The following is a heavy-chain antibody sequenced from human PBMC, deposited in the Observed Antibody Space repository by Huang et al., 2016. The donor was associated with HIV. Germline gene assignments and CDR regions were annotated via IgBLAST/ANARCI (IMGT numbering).Heavy chain of an antibody. Sequence: VQLVQSGAEVKKPGESLKISCKGSGYSFVSYWIAWVRQMPGKGLEWMGIIFPDDSDTTYSPSFEGQVTISADKSSGTAYLQWSSLKASDTAMYYCARRFSSSSGYFDYWGQGSLVTVSS. J-gene: IGHJ4*02. V-gene: IGHV5-51*01. CDR2: IFPDDSDT. D-gene: IGHD6-6*01. CDR3: ARRFSSSSGYFDY. CDR1: GYSFVSYW.